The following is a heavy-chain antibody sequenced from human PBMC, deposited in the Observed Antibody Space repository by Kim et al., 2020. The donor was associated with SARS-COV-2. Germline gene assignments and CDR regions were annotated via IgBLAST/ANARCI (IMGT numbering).Heavy chain of an antibody. Sequence: GESLKISCKGSGYSFTSYWIGWVRQMPGKGLEWMGIIYPGDSDTRYSPSFQGQVTISADKSISTAYLQWSSLKASDTAMYYCARLDDSSGYYLGGPDYWGQGTLVTVSS. J-gene: IGHJ4*02. CDR3: ARLDDSSGYYLGGPDY. CDR1: GYSFTSYW. D-gene: IGHD3-22*01. V-gene: IGHV5-51*01. CDR2: IYPGDSDT.